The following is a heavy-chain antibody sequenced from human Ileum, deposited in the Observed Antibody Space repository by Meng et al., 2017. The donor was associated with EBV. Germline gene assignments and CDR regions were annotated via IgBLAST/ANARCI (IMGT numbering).Heavy chain of an antibody. J-gene: IGHJ4*02. Sequence: QAALQEASPGLVKPSATLSPTCTVSGGSISRSDWWGWVRQPPGKGREWIGETSHSGSTNYSPSLKSRVTISLDKSKNQLSLKLNSVTAADTAVYYCASSDYYRSDYWGQGTLVTVSS. CDR3: ASSDYYRSDY. D-gene: IGHD3-22*01. CDR2: TSHSGST. CDR1: GGSISRSDW. V-gene: IGHV4-4*02.